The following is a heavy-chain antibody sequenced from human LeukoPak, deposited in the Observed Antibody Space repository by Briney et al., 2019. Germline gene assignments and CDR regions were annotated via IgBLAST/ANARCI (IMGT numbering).Heavy chain of an antibody. D-gene: IGHD2-2*01. CDR1: GGSISSYY. CDR2: IYYSGST. CDR3: ARVESRSSTSHQSYYYYGMDV. V-gene: IGHV4-59*01. J-gene: IGHJ6*02. Sequence: SETLSLTCTVSGGSISSYYWSWIRQPPGKALEWIGYIYYSGSTNYNPSLKSRVTISVDTSKNQFSLKLSSVTAADTAAYYCARVESRSSTSHQSYYYYGMDVWGQGTTVTVSS.